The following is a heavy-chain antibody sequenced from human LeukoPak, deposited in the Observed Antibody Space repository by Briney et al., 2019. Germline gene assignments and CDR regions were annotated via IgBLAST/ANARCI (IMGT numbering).Heavy chain of an antibody. J-gene: IGHJ5*02. CDR1: GGSISSSNW. V-gene: IGHV4-4*02. D-gene: IGHD3-9*01. Sequence: SGTLSLTCAVSGGSISSSNWWSWVRQPPGKGLEWIGEIYHNGSTNYNPSLKSRVTISVDTSKNQFSLKLSSVTAADTAVYYCARDGDYDILTGSGWFDPWGQGTLVTVSS. CDR3: ARDGDYDILTGSGWFDP. CDR2: IYHNGST.